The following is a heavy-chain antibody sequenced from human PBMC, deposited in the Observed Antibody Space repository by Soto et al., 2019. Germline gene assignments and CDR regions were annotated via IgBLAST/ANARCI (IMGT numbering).Heavy chain of an antibody. CDR3: AHPRGYGVFDAVDI. CDR1: GFIFSTYA. CDR2: IDQSGGTA. D-gene: IGHD4-17*01. J-gene: IGHJ3*02. Sequence: EVQLLESGGGLVQPGGSLRLSCAASGFIFSTYAMNWVRQAPGKGLELVAGIDQSGGTAHYAESVRGRFAIPRDNSINTLYLQMSSLRAEDTALYYCAHPRGYGVFDAVDIWGQGTMVTVSS. V-gene: IGHV3-23*01.